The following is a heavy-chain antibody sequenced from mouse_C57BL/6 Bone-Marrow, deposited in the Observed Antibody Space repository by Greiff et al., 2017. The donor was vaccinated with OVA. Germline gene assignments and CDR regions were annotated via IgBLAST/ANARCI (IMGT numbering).Heavy chain of an antibody. D-gene: IGHD2-3*01. V-gene: IGHV5-9-1*02. CDR3: TRGGYDGYYDYAMDY. J-gene: IGHJ4*01. Sequence: EVQLQESGEGLVKPGGSLKLSCAASGFTFSSYAMSWVRQTPEKRLEWVAYISSGGDYIYYADTVKGRFTISRDNARNTLYLQMSSLKSEDTAMYYCTRGGYDGYYDYAMDYWGQGTSVTVSS. CDR1: GFTFSSYA. CDR2: ISSGGDYI.